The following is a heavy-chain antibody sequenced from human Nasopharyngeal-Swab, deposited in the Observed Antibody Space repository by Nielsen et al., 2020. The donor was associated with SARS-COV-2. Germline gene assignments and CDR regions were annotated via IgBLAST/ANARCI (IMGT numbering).Heavy chain of an antibody. V-gene: IGHV1-46*01. CDR3: ATGPPYCSGGSCYWFDP. J-gene: IGHJ5*02. CDR2: INPSGGST. CDR1: GYTFTNYY. Sequence: ASVKVSCKASGYTFTNYYMHWVRQAPGQGLEWMGIINPSGGSTSYAQKFQGRVTMTTDTSTSTVYMELSSLRSEDTAVYYCATGPPYCSGGSCYWFDPWGQGTLVTVSS. D-gene: IGHD2-15*01.